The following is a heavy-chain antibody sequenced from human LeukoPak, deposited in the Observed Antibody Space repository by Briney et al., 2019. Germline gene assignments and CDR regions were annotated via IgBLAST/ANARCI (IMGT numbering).Heavy chain of an antibody. CDR3: ARDVNSYYDSSGYNAFDI. J-gene: IGHJ3*02. V-gene: IGHV1-2*02. D-gene: IGHD3-22*01. Sequence: ASVKVSCKASGYTFTGYYMHWVRQAPGQGLEWMGWINPNSGGTNYAQKFQGRVTMTRDTSISTAYMELSRLRSDDTAVYYCARDVNSYYDSSGYNAFDIWGQGTMVTVSS. CDR1: GYTFTGYY. CDR2: INPNSGGT.